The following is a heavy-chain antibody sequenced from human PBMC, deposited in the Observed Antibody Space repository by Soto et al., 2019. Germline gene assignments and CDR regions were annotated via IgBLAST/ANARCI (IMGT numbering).Heavy chain of an antibody. V-gene: IGHV3-7*01. Sequence: EVQLVESGGGLVQPGGSLRLSCAASGFTFSSYWMSWVRQAPGKGLEWVANIKQEGSEKYYVDSVKGRFTISRDNAKNSLYLQMNSLRAEDTAVYYCARWEYYYGSGSYPRELYYYYGMDVWGQGTTVTVSS. D-gene: IGHD3-10*01. J-gene: IGHJ6*02. CDR2: IKQEGSEK. CDR3: ARWEYYYGSGSYPRELYYYYGMDV. CDR1: GFTFSSYW.